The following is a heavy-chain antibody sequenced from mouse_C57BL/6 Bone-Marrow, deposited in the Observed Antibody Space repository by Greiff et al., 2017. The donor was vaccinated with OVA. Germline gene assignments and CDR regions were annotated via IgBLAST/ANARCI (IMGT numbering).Heavy chain of an antibody. CDR2: IDPSDSYT. V-gene: IGHV1-59*01. CDR1: GYTFTSYW. J-gene: IGHJ1*03. Sequence: VQLQQPGAELVRPGTSVKLSCKASGYTFTSYWMHWVKQRPGQGLEWIGVIDPSDSYTNYNQKFQGKATLTVDPSSRTAYIQLSSLTSEDSAVYYCARYLVTTVVAHWYFDGWGTGTTVTVSS. CDR3: ARYLVTTVVAHWYFDG. D-gene: IGHD1-1*01.